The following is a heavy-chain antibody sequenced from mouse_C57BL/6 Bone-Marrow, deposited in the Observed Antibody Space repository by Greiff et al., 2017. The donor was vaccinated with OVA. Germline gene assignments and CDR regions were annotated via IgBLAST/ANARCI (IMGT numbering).Heavy chain of an antibody. D-gene: IGHD2-3*01. J-gene: IGHJ4*01. Sequence: EVKVVESGGGLVQPGGSLKLSCAASGFTFSDYYMYWVRQTPEKRLEWVAYISNGGGSTYYPDTVKGRFTISRDNAKNTLYLQMSRLKSEDTAMYYCARHLDGYYVVDYWGQGTSVTVSS. V-gene: IGHV5-12*01. CDR3: ARHLDGYYVVDY. CDR2: ISNGGGST. CDR1: GFTFSDYY.